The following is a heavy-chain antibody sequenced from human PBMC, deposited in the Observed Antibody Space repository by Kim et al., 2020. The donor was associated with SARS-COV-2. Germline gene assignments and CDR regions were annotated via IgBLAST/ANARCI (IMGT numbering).Heavy chain of an antibody. D-gene: IGHD6-13*01. V-gene: IGHV4-34*01. CDR3: ARPRGSSWYFLYDC. CDR2: INHSGST. CDR1: GGSFSGYY. Sequence: SETLSLTCAVYGGSFSGYYWSWIRQPPGKGLEWIGEINHSGSTNYNPSLKSRVTISVDTSKNQFSLKLSSVTAADTAVYYCARPRGSSWYFLYDCWGQGTLVTVSS. J-gene: IGHJ4*02.